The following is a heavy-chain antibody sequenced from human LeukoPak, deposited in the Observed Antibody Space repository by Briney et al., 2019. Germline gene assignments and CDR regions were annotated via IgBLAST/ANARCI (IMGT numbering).Heavy chain of an antibody. CDR3: AKRRDDNYFDY. CDR2: IRYDGSDK. J-gene: IGHJ4*02. D-gene: IGHD5-24*01. Sequence: VGSLRLSCAASGVTFSDFGMRWVRQAPGKGLEWVAFIRYDGSDKNYADSVKGRFTISRDNSKNTLYLQMNSLRAEDTAGFYCAKRRDDNYFDYWGQGALVTVSS. CDR1: GVTFSDFG. V-gene: IGHV3-30*02.